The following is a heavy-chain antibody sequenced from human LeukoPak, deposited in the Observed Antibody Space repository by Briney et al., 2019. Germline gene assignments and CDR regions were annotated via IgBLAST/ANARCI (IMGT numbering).Heavy chain of an antibody. CDR1: GGSISSYY. CDR3: ARGSGYSYGYGLGY. Sequence: PSETLSLTCTVSGGSISSYYWSWIRQPPGKGLEWIGYIYYSGSTNYNPSLKSRVTISVDTSKNQFSLKLSSVTAADTAVYYCARGSGYSYGYGLGYWGQGTLVTVSS. V-gene: IGHV4-59*08. D-gene: IGHD5-18*01. J-gene: IGHJ4*02. CDR2: IYYSGST.